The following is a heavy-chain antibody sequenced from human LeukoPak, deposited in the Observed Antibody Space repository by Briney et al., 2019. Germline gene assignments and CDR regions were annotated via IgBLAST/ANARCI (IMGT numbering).Heavy chain of an antibody. CDR1: GGTFSNYA. CDR3: ARLVVVPAPSKYGMDV. V-gene: IGHV1-69*06. Sequence: SVKVPCKASGGTFSNYAISWVRQAPGQGLEWMGGIIPIFGTANYAQKFQGRVTITADKSTSTAYMELSSLRSEDTAVYYCARLVVVPAPSKYGMDVWGKGTTVTVSS. CDR2: IIPIFGTA. D-gene: IGHD2-2*01. J-gene: IGHJ6*04.